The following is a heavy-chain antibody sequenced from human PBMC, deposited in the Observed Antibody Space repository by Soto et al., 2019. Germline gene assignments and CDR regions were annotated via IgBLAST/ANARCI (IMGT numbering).Heavy chain of an antibody. J-gene: IGHJ6*02. V-gene: IGHV1-3*01. CDR1: GYTFTIYA. Sequence: GASVKVSCKASGYTFTIYAMHWVRQAPGQRLEWMGWINAGNGNTKYSQKFQGRVTITRDTSASTAYMELSSLRSEDTAVYYCARAPRGLVYIVATMPLDVWGQGTTVTVSS. CDR3: ARAPRGLVYIVATMPLDV. D-gene: IGHD5-12*01. CDR2: INAGNGNT.